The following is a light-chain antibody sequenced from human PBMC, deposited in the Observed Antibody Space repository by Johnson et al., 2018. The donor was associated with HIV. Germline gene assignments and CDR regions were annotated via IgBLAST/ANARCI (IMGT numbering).Light chain of an antibody. CDR1: SSNIGSNY. V-gene: IGLV1-51*02. J-gene: IGLJ1*01. Sequence: QSVLTQPPSVSAAPGQKVTISCSGSSSNIGSNYVSWYQQLPGTAPKLLIYENNKRPSGIPDRFSGSKSGTSASLAISGLRAEDEADYYCGTWDSSLSAGLFGTGTKVTVL. CDR3: GTWDSSLSAGL. CDR2: ENN.